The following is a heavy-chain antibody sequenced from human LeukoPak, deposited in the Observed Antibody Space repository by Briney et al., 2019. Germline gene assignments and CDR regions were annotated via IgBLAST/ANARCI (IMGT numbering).Heavy chain of an antibody. Sequence: GGSLRLSCAASGFTFSSYGMHWVRQAPGKGLEWVANIKQDGSAKYYANSVKGRFTISRDDAKNSLYLEMNSLRAEDTAVYYCAGGGGWVFDFWGQGTLVTVSS. D-gene: IGHD6-19*01. V-gene: IGHV3-7*04. J-gene: IGHJ4*02. CDR3: AGGGGWVFDF. CDR1: GFTFSSYG. CDR2: IKQDGSAK.